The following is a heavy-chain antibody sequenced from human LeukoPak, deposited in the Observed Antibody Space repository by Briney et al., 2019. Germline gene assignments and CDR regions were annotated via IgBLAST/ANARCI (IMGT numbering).Heavy chain of an antibody. J-gene: IGHJ3*02. CDR2: IWYDGSNK. D-gene: IGHD3-16*02. CDR1: GFTFSSYG. CDR3: ARDRVTFGGVIVIDLLDAFDI. Sequence: GRSLRLSCAASGFTFSSYGMHWVRQAPGKGLEWVAVIWYDGSNKYYADSVKGRFTISRDNSKNTLYLQMNSLRAEDTAVYYCARDRVTFGGVIVIDLLDAFDIWGQGTMVTVSS. V-gene: IGHV3-30*19.